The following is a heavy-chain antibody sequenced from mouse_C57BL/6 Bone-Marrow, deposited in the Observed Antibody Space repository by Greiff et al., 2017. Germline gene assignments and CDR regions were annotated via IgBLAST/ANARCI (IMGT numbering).Heavy chain of an antibody. V-gene: IGHV1-82*01. CDR2: LYPGDGDT. CDR1: GYAFSSSW. J-gene: IGHJ4*01. CDR3: ARSITTVVAHYYAMDY. Sequence: QVQLQQSGPELVKPGASVKISCKASGYAFSSSWMNWVKQRPGKGLEWTGRLYPGDGDTNYNGKFKGKATLTADNSSSTAYMQLSSLTSEDSAVYFCARSITTVVAHYYAMDYWGQGTSVTVSS. D-gene: IGHD1-1*01.